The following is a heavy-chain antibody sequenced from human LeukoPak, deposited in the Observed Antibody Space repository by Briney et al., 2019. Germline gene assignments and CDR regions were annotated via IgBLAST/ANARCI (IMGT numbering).Heavy chain of an antibody. Sequence: PGGSLRLSFAASGFTVSGSYMSWVRQAPGKGLEWVSVIYSDGSTYYPDSVKGRFTISRDNSKNTLYLQMSSLRAEDTGVYYCARDDAPTGYIYDYWGQGTLVTVSS. CDR2: IYSDGST. V-gene: IGHV3-53*01. J-gene: IGHJ4*02. D-gene: IGHD3-9*01. CDR1: GFTVSGSY. CDR3: ARDDAPTGYIYDY.